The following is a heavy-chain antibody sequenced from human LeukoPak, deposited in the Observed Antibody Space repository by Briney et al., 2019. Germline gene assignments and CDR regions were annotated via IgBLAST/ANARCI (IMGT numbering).Heavy chain of an antibody. J-gene: IGHJ5*02. V-gene: IGHV4-61*01. CDR3: ARDQWLVP. CDR1: GGSVSSNSYY. Sequence: SETLSLTCSVSGGSVSSNSYYWSWIRQPPGKGLEWIASMSYSGSTNYNPSLKSRVTISVDTSKNQFSLKLSSVTAADTAVYYCARDQWLVPWGQGTLVTVSS. CDR2: MSYSGST. D-gene: IGHD6-19*01.